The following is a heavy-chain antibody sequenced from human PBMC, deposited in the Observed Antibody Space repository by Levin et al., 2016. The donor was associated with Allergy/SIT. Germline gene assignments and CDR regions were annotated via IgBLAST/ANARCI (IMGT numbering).Heavy chain of an antibody. CDR3: ASGATTVFGVATPFDY. Sequence: WVRQAPGQGLEWMGWINPHSGDTNSAQKFQGRVTMTRDTAINTAYMELGRLTSDDSAVYYCASGATTVFGVATPFDYWGQGTLVTVSS. CDR2: INPHSGDT. D-gene: IGHD3-3*01. V-gene: IGHV1-2*02. J-gene: IGHJ4*02.